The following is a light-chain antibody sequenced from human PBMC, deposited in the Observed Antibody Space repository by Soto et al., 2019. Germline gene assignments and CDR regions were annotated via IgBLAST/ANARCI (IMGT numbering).Light chain of an antibody. J-gene: IGKJ1*01. CDR2: GAS. V-gene: IGKV3-15*01. CDR3: QQYNNWPPDRT. Sequence: EIVMTQSPATLPVSPGDRAALSCRASQSVGSNLAWYQQKPGQAPRLLIYGASTRATGIPARFSGSGSGTEFTLTISSLQSEDFAIYFCQQYNNWPPDRTFGQGTKVEI. CDR1: QSVGSN.